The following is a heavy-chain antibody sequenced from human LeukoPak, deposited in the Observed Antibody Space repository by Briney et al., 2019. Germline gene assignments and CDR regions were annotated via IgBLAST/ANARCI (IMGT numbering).Heavy chain of an antibody. CDR1: GFTVSGTH. J-gene: IGHJ4*02. CDR3: AKDEATSGGGLAS. D-gene: IGHD3-16*01. Sequence: GGSLRLSCAASGFTVSGTHMSGVRQAPGKGLEWVSAMYTGGTTYYADSVQGRFTISRDNSKNTLYLQMNSLRAEDTAVYYCAKDEATSGGGLASWGQGTLVTVSS. V-gene: IGHV3-53*01. CDR2: MYTGGTT.